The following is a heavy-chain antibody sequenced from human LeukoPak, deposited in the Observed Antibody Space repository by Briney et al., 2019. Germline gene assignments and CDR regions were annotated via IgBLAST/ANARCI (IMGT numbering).Heavy chain of an antibody. V-gene: IGHV4-39*07. CDR1: GGSISNSNYY. CDR3: ARASPYSGSYSPREELDY. Sequence: PSETLSLTCTVSGGSISNSNYYWGWIRQPPGKGLEWIGNIYYSGSTNYNPSLKSRVTMSVDTSKNQFSLNLSSVTAADTAVYYCARASPYSGSYSPREELDYWGQGTLVTVSS. CDR2: IYYSGST. J-gene: IGHJ4*02. D-gene: IGHD1-26*01.